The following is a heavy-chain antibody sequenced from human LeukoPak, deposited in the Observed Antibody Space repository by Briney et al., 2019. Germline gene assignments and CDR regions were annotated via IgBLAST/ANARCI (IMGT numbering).Heavy chain of an antibody. Sequence: ASVTVSCKASGYTFTSYAIHWVRQAPGQRLEWMGWISAGNGNTKYSQNFQGRVTFISNTSATTAFMELSSLRSEDAAVYYCARDSGSGNNDYWGQGTLVTVSS. CDR1: GYTFTSYA. D-gene: IGHD1-26*01. J-gene: IGHJ4*02. V-gene: IGHV1-3*01. CDR3: ARDSGSGNNDY. CDR2: ISAGNGNT.